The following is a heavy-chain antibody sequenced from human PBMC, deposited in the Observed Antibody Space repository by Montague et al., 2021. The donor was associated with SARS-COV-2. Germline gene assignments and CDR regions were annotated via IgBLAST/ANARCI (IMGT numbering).Heavy chain of an antibody. CDR3: VRDQGRSNWNYPDY. Sequence: SETLSLTCTVSGGSISGYYWSWFRQSAGKGLEWIGRFYSSGSTSYNPSLKSRVTMSVDTSKNQFSLKLSSVTAADTAVYYCVRDQGRSNWNYPDYWGQGTLVTVSS. CDR2: FYSSGST. J-gene: IGHJ4*02. D-gene: IGHD1-20*01. V-gene: IGHV4-4*07. CDR1: GGSISGYY.